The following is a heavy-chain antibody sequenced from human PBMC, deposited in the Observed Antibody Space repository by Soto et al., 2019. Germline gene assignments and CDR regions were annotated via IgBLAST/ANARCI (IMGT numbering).Heavy chain of an antibody. CDR3: VRAQHPYHYDSSGYFDY. D-gene: IGHD3-22*01. CDR2: IYHSGTT. CDR1: SYSISSGYY. J-gene: IGHJ4*02. V-gene: IGHV4-38-2*01. Sequence: PSETLSLTCAVSSYSISSGYYWGWIRQPPGKGLEWIGSIYHSGTTYYNPSLMSRVTISVDTSKNQFSLNLNSVTASDTAVYYCVRAQHPYHYDSSGYFDYWGQGTLVTVSS.